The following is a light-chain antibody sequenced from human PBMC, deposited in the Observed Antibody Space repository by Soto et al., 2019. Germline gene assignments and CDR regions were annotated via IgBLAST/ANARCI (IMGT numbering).Light chain of an antibody. V-gene: IGKV1-5*03. CDR3: QHHKSYPRT. Sequence: IQMTQSPSTLSASVGDRVTITCRASQSIDTALAWYQQKPGQAPNLLIYMASTLESGVSSRFSGSGSGTEFTLTISNLQPEDLAAYYCQHHKSYPRTFGQGTNVEI. CDR2: MAS. CDR1: QSIDTA. J-gene: IGKJ1*01.